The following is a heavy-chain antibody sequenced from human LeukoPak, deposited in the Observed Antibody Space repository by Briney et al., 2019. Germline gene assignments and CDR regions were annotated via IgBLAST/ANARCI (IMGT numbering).Heavy chain of an antibody. D-gene: IGHD6-19*01. V-gene: IGHV3-23*01. CDR1: GFTFSSYG. J-gene: IGHJ6*03. CDR2: ISGSGGDT. Sequence: GGSLRPSCAASGFTFSSYGMSWVRQAPGKGLEWVSDISGSGGDTYYADSVKGRFTISRDNSKNTLYLQMNSLRAEDTAVYYCAKYSVAGSGRYMDVWGKGTTVTVSS. CDR3: AKYSVAGSGRYMDV.